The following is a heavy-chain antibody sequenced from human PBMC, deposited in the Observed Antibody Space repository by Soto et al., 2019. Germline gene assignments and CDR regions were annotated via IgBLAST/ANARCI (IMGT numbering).Heavy chain of an antibody. J-gene: IGHJ4*02. CDR3: AIASVTTFRGAPPAY. Sequence: EVQLVESGGGLVQPGGSLRLSCAASGFTFSSYEMKWVRQAPGKGLEXVSGITGSGGSTNYADSVKGRFTISRDNSKNTLYLQMNSLRVEDTAKDYGAIASVTTFRGAPPAYWGQGTLVTVSS. V-gene: IGHV3-23*04. D-gene: IGHD3-10*01. CDR1: GFTFSSYE. CDR2: ITGSGGST.